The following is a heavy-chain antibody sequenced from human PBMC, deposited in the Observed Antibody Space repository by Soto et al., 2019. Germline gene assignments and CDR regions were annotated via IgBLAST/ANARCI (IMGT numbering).Heavy chain of an antibody. J-gene: IGHJ6*02. D-gene: IGHD1-26*01. V-gene: IGHV5-51*01. CDR3: VRYRSRDYYYGMDV. CDR2: IYPGDSDR. CDR1: GYTFDNYW. Sequence: GESLKISCKGSGYTFDNYWIGGVRQMPGKGLEWMAIIYPGDSDRRYSPSFQGQVTISADQSISTAYLQWSSLKASDTANYYCVRYRSRDYYYGMDVWGQGTTVTVSS.